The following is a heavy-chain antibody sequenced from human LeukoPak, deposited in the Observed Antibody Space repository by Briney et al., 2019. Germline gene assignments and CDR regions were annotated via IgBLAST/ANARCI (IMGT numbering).Heavy chain of an antibody. CDR2: VFYSGST. D-gene: IGHD6-19*01. CDR3: ARWRTVAGYQNFDY. J-gene: IGHJ4*02. CDR1: GGSVSSSSHY. V-gene: IGHV4-39*01. Sequence: KPSETLSLTCTVSGGSVSSSSHYWGWIRQPPGKGLEWIGSVFYSGSTYYNPSLKSRVTISVDASKNQFSLKLSSVTAADTAVYYCARWRTVAGYQNFDYWGQGTLVTVSS.